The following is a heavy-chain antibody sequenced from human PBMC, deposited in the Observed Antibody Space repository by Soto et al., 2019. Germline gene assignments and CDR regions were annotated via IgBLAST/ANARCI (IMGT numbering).Heavy chain of an antibody. V-gene: IGHV4-30-4*01. CDR3: ASSLLYGMDX. J-gene: IGHJ6*02. CDR2: IYYSGNT. D-gene: IGHD2-21*01. CDR1: GGSISSGYYY. Sequence: SATLSLTCSVSGGSISSGYYYWSWIRQPPVKGLEWIGNIYYSGNTYYNPSLKSRLIISIDTSKNQFSLKVGSLTAADTAVYYCASSLLYGMDXWGQGTTVPVS.